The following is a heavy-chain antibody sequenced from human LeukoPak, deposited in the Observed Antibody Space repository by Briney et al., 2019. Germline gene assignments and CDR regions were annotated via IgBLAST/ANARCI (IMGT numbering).Heavy chain of an antibody. CDR2: ISYDGSNK. V-gene: IGHV3-30-3*01. J-gene: IGHJ4*02. Sequence: GSLRLSCAASGFTFSSYAMHWVRQAPGKGLEWVAVISYDGSNKYYADSVKGRFTISRDNSKNTLYLQMNSLRAEDTAVYYCARDRGSYSATYYFDYWGQGTLVTVPS. D-gene: IGHD1-26*01. CDR1: GFTFSSYA. CDR3: ARDRGSYSATYYFDY.